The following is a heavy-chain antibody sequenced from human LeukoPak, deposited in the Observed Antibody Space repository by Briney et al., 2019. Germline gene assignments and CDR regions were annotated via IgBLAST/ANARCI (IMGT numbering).Heavy chain of an antibody. CDR1: GGSFSGYY. Sequence: SETLSLTCAVYGGSFSGYYWSWIRQPPGKGLEWIGEINHSGSTNYNPSLKSRVTISVGTSKNQFSLKLSSVTAADTAVYYCARSTGGEKQFDYWGQGTLVTVSS. V-gene: IGHV4-34*01. D-gene: IGHD4-17*01. CDR2: INHSGST. J-gene: IGHJ4*02. CDR3: ARSTGGEKQFDY.